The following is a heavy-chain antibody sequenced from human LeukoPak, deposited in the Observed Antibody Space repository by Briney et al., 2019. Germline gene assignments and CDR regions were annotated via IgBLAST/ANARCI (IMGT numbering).Heavy chain of an antibody. CDR2: ISGSGSST. V-gene: IGHV3-23*01. CDR1: GFTFSSYA. J-gene: IGHJ4*02. D-gene: IGHD3-10*01. Sequence: PGGSLRLSCAASGFTFSSYAMSWVRQAPGKGLEWVSAISGSGSSTYYADSVKGRFTISRDNAKNSLYLQMNSLRAEDTALYYCAKDLRSGSLGGHYYGSADYWGQGTLVTVSS. CDR3: AKDLRSGSLGGHYYGSADY.